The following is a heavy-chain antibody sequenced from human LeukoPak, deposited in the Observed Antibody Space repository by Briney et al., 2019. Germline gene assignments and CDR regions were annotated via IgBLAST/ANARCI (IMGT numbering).Heavy chain of an antibody. D-gene: IGHD3-22*01. Sequence: SETLSLTCTVSGGSISSDYWSWIRQPPGRGLEWIGYIYTDGSTNYNPSLKSRVTISVDTSKNQFALKLSSVTAADTAVYYCAKSYYDYSTYYSYYFNLWGQGALVTVSS. J-gene: IGHJ4*02. CDR2: IYTDGST. CDR3: AKSYYDYSTYYSYYFNL. V-gene: IGHV4-4*09. CDR1: GGSISSDY.